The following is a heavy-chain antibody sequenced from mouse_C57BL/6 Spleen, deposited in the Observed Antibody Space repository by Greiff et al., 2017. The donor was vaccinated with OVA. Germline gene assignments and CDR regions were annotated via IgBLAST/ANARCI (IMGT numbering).Heavy chain of an antibody. D-gene: IGHD2-3*01. J-gene: IGHJ2*01. V-gene: IGHV1-9*01. CDR3: SRGSGYYRWYFDY. CDR1: GYTFTGYW. CDR2: ILPGSGST. Sequence: VQLQQSGAELMKPGASVKLSCKATGYTFTGYWIEWVKQRPGHGLEWIGEILPGSGSTNYNEKFKGKATFTADTSSNTAYMQLSSLTTEDSAIYNWSRGSGYYRWYFDYWGQGTTLTVSS.